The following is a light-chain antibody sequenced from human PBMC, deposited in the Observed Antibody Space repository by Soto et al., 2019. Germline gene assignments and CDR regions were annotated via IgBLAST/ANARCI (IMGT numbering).Light chain of an antibody. CDR2: STN. Sequence: QTVVTQEPSLTVSPGGTVTLTCATSTGAVTSGYYPNWFQQKPGQAPRALIYSTNNKYSWTPARFSGSLLGGKAALTLSGVQPEEVADYYCLLYYGGQLGVFGGGTKPTVL. V-gene: IGLV7-43*01. CDR3: LLYYGGQLGV. CDR1: TGAVTSGYY. J-gene: IGLJ2*01.